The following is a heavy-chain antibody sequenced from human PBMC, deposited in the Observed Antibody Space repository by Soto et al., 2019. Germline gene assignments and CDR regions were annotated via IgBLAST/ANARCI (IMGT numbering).Heavy chain of an antibody. CDR2: ISGSGGST. D-gene: IGHD3-10*01. CDR3: AKGGFGEPFTNFDY. V-gene: IGHV3-23*01. J-gene: IGHJ4*02. Sequence: GGSLRLSCSASGFTFSSYAMSWVRQAPGKGLEWVSAISGSGGSTYYADSVKGRFTISRDNSKNTLYLQMNSLRAEDTAVYYCAKGGFGEPFTNFDYWGQGTLVTVSS. CDR1: GFTFSSYA.